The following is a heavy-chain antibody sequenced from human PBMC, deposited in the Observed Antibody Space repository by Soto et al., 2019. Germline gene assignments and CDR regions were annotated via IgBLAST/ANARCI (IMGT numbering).Heavy chain of an antibody. J-gene: IGHJ4*02. D-gene: IGHD3-10*01. CDR2: IYYSGST. V-gene: IGHV4-59*08. CDR1: GGSISSYY. Sequence: SETLSLTCTVSGGSISSYYWSWIRQPPGKGLEWIGYIYYSGSTNYNPSLKSRVTISVDTSKNQFSLKLSSVTAADTAVYYCARSSGSGSYYNPMHYFDYWGQGTLVTVSS. CDR3: ARSSGSGSYYNPMHYFDY.